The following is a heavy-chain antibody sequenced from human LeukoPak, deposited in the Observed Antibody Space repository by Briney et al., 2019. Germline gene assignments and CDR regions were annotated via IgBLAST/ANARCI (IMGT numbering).Heavy chain of an antibody. V-gene: IGHV4-4*09. Sequence: PSETLSLTCSVSGGSISSYYWSWIRQPPGKGLEWIGYFYNNGNTNYNPSLKSRVTISADTSKNQFSLNLTSVTAADTAVYYCARRRDYYDSSGYLYWYFDVWGRGTLVTVSS. CDR3: ARRRDYYDSSGYLYWYFDV. J-gene: IGHJ2*01. CDR1: GGSISSYY. D-gene: IGHD3-22*01. CDR2: FYNNGNT.